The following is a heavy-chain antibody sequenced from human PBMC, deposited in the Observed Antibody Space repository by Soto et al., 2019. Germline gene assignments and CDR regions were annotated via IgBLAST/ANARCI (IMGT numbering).Heavy chain of an antibody. V-gene: IGHV3-9*01. J-gene: IGHJ5*02. CDR2: ISWNSGSI. CDR1: GFTFDDYA. D-gene: IGHD3-22*01. CDR3: AKGPYYYDGSGTNWFGP. Sequence: GGSLRLSCAASGFTFDDYAMHWVRQAPGKDMEWVSGISWNSGSIGYADSVKDQFTISRDNAKNSLYLQMNSTRAEDTALYYCAKGPYYYDGSGTNWFGPWGKGTLVTVSS.